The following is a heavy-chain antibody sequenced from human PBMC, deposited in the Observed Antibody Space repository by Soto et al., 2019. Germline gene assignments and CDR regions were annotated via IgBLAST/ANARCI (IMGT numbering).Heavy chain of an antibody. J-gene: IGHJ6*02. D-gene: IGHD3-9*01. CDR3: TRANTIFLNPDYYSYVMDV. Sequence: QVQLVQSGAEVKKPGASVKVSCKASGYTFATYAIHWVRQAPGQRLEWMGWINTGNGYTEYSQNFRGRVTITRDTSASTAYMELSSLRSEDTAMYYCTRANTIFLNPDYYSYVMDVWGQGTTVTVAS. CDR1: GYTFATYA. V-gene: IGHV1-3*04. CDR2: INTGNGYT.